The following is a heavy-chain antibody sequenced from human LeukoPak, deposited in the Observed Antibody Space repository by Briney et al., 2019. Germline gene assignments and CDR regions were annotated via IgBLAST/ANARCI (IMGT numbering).Heavy chain of an antibody. D-gene: IGHD3/OR15-3a*01. CDR1: GFTFSSYN. V-gene: IGHV3-48*01. J-gene: IGHJ6*03. CDR3: AREVDWNGYCYYMDV. CDR2: ISSSSSTI. Sequence: GGSLRLSCAASGFTFSSYNMNWVRQAPGKGLERISYISSSSSTIYYADSVKGRFTISRDNAKTSLYLHMNSLRAEDRAVYYCAREVDWNGYCYYMDVSGKGTTVTVSS.